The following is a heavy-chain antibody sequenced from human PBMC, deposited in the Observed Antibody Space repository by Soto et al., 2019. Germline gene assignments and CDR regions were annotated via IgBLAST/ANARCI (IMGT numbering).Heavy chain of an antibody. CDR1: GDSFNDYY. CDR3: ASESGGATATLDYYYFDLDV. CDR2: INPNGGVT. V-gene: IGHV1-2*04. J-gene: IGHJ6*03. Sequence: QVQLVQSGAEVRKPGASVTVSCRSSGDSFNDYYIHWVRQAPGQGFEWMGWINPNGGVTQYAQKFQGWVSMTRDTSIRTVYMQLGRLRSDDTAVYYRASESGGATATLDYYYFDLDVWGTGTTVTVSS. D-gene: IGHD5-12*01.